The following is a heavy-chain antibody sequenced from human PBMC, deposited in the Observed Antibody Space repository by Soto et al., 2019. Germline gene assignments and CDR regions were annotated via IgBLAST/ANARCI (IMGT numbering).Heavy chain of an antibody. J-gene: IGHJ3*02. V-gene: IGHV1-69*13. CDR3: ARGEVEMATSGAFSI. CDR2: IIPIFGTA. CDR1: GGTFSSYA. D-gene: IGHD5-12*01. Sequence: GASVKVSCKASGGTFSSYAISWVRRAPGQGIEWMGGIIPIFGTANYAQKFHGRVTITADESTSTAYMELSSLRSDDTAVYYCARGEVEMATSGAFSIWCQGTIVTV.